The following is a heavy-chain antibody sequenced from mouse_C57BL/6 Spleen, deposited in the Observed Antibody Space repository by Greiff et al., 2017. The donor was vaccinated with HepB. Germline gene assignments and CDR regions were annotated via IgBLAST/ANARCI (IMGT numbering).Heavy chain of an antibody. CDR1: GYTFTSYG. CDR2: IYPRSGNT. Sequence: VQLQQSGAELARPGASVKLSCKASGYTFTSYGISWVKQRTGQGLEWIGEIYPRSGNTYYNEKFKGKATLTADKSSSTAYMELRSLTSEDSAVYFCARSVTVVANCDYWGQGTTLPVPS. V-gene: IGHV1-81*01. D-gene: IGHD1-1*01. CDR3: ARSVTVVANCDY. J-gene: IGHJ2*01.